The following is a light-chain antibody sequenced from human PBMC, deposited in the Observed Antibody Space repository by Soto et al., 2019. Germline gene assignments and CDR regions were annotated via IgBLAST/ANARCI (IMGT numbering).Light chain of an antibody. CDR2: GAS. V-gene: IGKV3-15*01. J-gene: IGKJ1*01. Sequence: EIVLTQSPGTLSLSPGERATLSCGASQTVSSNYLAWYQQKPGQAPRLLIYGASTRATGIPARFSGSGSGTEFTLTISSLQSEDFAVYYCQQYNNWPRTFGQGTRWIS. CDR3: QQYNNWPRT. CDR1: QTVSSN.